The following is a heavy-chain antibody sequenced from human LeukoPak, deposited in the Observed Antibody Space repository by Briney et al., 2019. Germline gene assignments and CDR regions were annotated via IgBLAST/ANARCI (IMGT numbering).Heavy chain of an antibody. V-gene: IGHV1-69*04. Sequence: SVKVSCKASGGTFSDYAISWVGQAPGPGLEWMGRIIPILDQTNYAQKFQGRVTFTADKSTTTVYMELSSLRSEDTAMYYCAPSGYDYDWFDPWGQGTLVTVSP. D-gene: IGHD5-12*01. CDR3: APSGYDYDWFDP. J-gene: IGHJ5*02. CDR2: IIPILDQT. CDR1: GGTFSDYA.